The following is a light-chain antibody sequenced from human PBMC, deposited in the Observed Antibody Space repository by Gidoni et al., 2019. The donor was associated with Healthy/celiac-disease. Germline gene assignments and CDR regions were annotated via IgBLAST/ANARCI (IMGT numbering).Light chain of an antibody. CDR1: QSLLDSDDGNTY. Sequence: DIVMTQTPLSLPVTPGEPASISCRSSQSLLDSDDGNTYLDWYLQKPGQSPQLLIYTLSYRASGVPDRFSGSGSGTEDVGVYYCMQRIEFPLTFXGXTKVEIK. V-gene: IGKV2-40*01. CDR3: MQRIEFPLT. J-gene: IGKJ4*01. CDR2: TLS.